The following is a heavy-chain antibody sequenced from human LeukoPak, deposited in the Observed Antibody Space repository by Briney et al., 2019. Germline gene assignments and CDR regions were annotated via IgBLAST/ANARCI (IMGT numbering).Heavy chain of an antibody. CDR3: ARSWVPRSFFDY. CDR2: INRSGST. J-gene: IGHJ4*02. CDR1: GGSFSGYY. D-gene: IGHD1-1*01. V-gene: IGHV4-34*01. Sequence: SETLSLTCAVYGGSFSGYYWSWIRQPPGKGLEWIGEINRSGSTNYNPSLKSRVTISVDTSKNQFSLKLSSVTAADTAVYYCARSWVPRSFFDYWGQGTLVTVSS.